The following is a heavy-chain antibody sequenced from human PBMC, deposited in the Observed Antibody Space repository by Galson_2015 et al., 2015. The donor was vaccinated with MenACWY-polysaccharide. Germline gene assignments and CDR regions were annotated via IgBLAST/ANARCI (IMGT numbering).Heavy chain of an antibody. Sequence: SLRLSCAASGFTFSDYGMHWVRQAPGRGLEWVALISYDGDNNYYPDSVKGRFTTSRDNSKNTLYLQMNSLRVEDTAVYYCAKDTSGCCGGSPDYWGQGTLVTVSS. CDR3: AKDTSGCCGGSPDY. J-gene: IGHJ4*02. D-gene: IGHD6-19*01. CDR1: GFTFSDYG. V-gene: IGHV3-30*18. CDR2: ISYDGDNN.